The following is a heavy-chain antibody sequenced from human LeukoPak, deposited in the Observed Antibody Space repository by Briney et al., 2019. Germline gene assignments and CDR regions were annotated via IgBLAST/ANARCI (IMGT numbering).Heavy chain of an antibody. CDR3: ARLFTPRYCSTTSCYWKGWFDP. J-gene: IGHJ5*02. CDR2: IIPIFGTA. V-gene: IGHV1-69*01. CDR1: RGTFSSYA. D-gene: IGHD2-2*01. Sequence: SVKVSCKTSRGTFSSYAISWVRQAPGQGLEWMGGIIPIFGTANYAQKFQGRVTITADEFTSTAYMELSSLRSEDTAVYYCARLFTPRYCSTTSCYWKGWFDPWGQETLVTVSS.